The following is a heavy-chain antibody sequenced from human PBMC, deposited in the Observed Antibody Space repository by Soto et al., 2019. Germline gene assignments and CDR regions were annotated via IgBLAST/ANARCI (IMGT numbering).Heavy chain of an antibody. D-gene: IGHD4-17*01. Sequence: PSETLSLTCTVSGGSISSYYWSWIRQPPGKGLEWIGYIYYSGSTNYNPSLKSRVTISVDTSKNQLSLKLSSVTAADTAVYYCVRRYGYYFDYWGHGTLVTVSS. J-gene: IGHJ4*01. CDR3: VRRYGYYFDY. V-gene: IGHV4-59*08. CDR2: IYYSGST. CDR1: GGSISSYY.